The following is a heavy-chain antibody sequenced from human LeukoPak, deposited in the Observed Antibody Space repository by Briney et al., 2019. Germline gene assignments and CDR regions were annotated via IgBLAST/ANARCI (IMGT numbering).Heavy chain of an antibody. CDR2: IYYSGST. CDR1: GGSVSSGSYY. V-gene: IGHV4-61*01. D-gene: IGHD4-17*01. CDR3: AREYDYGDSEKGNWFDS. Sequence: SETLSLTCTVSGGSVSSGSYYWSWIRQPPGKGLEWIGYIYYSGSTNYNPSLKSRVTISVDTSKNQFSLKLSSVTAADTAVYYCAREYDYGDSEKGNWFDSWGQGTLVTVSS. J-gene: IGHJ5*01.